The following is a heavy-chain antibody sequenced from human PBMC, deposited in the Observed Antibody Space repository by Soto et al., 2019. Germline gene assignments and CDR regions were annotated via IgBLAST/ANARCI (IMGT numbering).Heavy chain of an antibody. D-gene: IGHD6-6*01. CDR3: AKEVGVAARPEPIDY. CDR2: ISGSGGST. Sequence: GGSLRPSCASSGFSFSSYALSWVRQAPGKGLEGVPAISGSGGSTYYADSVKGRFTTSRDNSKNTLYLQMNSLRAEDTAVYYCAKEVGVAARPEPIDYWGQGT. CDR1: GFSFSSYA. V-gene: IGHV3-23*01. J-gene: IGHJ4*02.